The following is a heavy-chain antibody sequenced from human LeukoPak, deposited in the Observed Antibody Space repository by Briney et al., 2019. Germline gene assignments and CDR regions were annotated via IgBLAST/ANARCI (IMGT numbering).Heavy chain of an antibody. CDR2: IYYSGST. D-gene: IGHD1-26*01. CDR1: GGSISSGGYY. Sequence: PSQTLSLTCTVSGGSISSGGYYWSWIRQHQGKGLEWIGYIYYSGSTYYNPSLKSRVTISVDTSKNQFSLKLGSVTAADTAVYYCARDYRAYYYMDVWGKGTTVTVSS. CDR3: ARDYRAYYYMDV. J-gene: IGHJ6*03. V-gene: IGHV4-31*03.